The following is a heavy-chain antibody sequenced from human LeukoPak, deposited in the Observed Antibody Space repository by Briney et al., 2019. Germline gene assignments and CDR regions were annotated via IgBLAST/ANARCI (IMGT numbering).Heavy chain of an antibody. V-gene: IGHV3-11*06. D-gene: IGHD4-23*01. CDR2: ISSSSSYT. Sequence: RGSLRLSCAASGFTFSDYYMSWIRQAPGKGLEWVSYISSSSSYTNYADSVKGRFTISRDNAKNSLYLQMNSLRAEDTAVYYCARHGPWDYGGNSGEWFDPWGQGTLVTVSS. J-gene: IGHJ5*02. CDR1: GFTFSDYY. CDR3: ARHGPWDYGGNSGEWFDP.